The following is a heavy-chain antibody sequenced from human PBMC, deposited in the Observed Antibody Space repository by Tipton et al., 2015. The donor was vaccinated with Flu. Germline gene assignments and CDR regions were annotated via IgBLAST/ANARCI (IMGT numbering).Heavy chain of an antibody. Sequence: TLSLTCTVSDDSITYYYWSWIRQPPGKGLEWIGYIYYSGGTNYNPSLQSRLSISVDSSKSQLSLKLTSVTAADTAVYYCARARAPYYYYAMDVWGQGSTVTVS. V-gene: IGHV4-59*12. CDR3: ARARAPYYYYAMDV. CDR2: IYYSGGT. D-gene: IGHD3-10*01. CDR1: DDSITYYY. J-gene: IGHJ6*02.